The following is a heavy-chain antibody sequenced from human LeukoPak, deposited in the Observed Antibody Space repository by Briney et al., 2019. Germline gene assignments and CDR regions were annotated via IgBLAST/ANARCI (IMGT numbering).Heavy chain of an antibody. CDR3: ATVGYSQFFDY. V-gene: IGHV1-8*01. CDR2: MNPNSGNT. J-gene: IGHJ4*02. Sequence: GASVKVSCKASGYTFTSYDINWVRQATGQGLEWMGWMNPNSGNTGYAQKFQGRVTMTRDTSTSTVYMDLSSLRSEDTAVYYCATVGYSQFFDYWGQGTLVTVSS. CDR1: GYTFTSYD. D-gene: IGHD5-18*01.